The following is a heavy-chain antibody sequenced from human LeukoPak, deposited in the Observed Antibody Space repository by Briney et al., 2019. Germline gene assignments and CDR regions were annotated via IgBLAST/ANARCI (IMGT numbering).Heavy chain of an antibody. Sequence: ASVKVSCKASGYTFTSYAMNWVRQAPGQGLEWMGWINPNSGGTNYAQKFQGRVTMTRDTSISTAYMELSRLRSDDTAVYYCARVLGRLPHSSSGYWGQGTLVTVSS. CDR3: ARVLGRLPHSSSGY. CDR1: GYTFTSYA. CDR2: INPNSGGT. V-gene: IGHV1-2*02. J-gene: IGHJ4*02. D-gene: IGHD6-6*01.